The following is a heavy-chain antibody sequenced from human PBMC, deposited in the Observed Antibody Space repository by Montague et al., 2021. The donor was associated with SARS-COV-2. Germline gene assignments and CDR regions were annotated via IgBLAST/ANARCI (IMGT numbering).Heavy chain of an antibody. CDR3: VRYSGWFYFDF. CDR1: GDSVVELRVG. V-gene: IGHV6-1*01. CDR2: LYYGTKWYS. J-gene: IGHJ4*02. Sequence: CAISGDSVVELRVGSGWHRSELPSGLELVGRLYYGTKWYSDYAPSVRGRLTVNPDASKNEFSLELNYVTPEDTAVYYCVRYSGWFYFDFWGQGTLVTVSS. D-gene: IGHD6-19*01.